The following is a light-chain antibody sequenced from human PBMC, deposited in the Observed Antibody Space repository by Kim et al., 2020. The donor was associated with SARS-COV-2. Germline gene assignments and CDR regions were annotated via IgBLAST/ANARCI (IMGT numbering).Light chain of an antibody. V-gene: IGKV4-1*01. CDR2: WAS. CDR1: QSLLYTLNNLNH. CDR3: HKCLIDPFT. Sequence: DIVMTQSPEYLGVSLGERATINCKSSQSLLYTLNNLNHIAWYQQKPGQSPKLLIYWASTRESGVPDRFSGSGSGTNFTLTISSLQPEDVAVYYCHKCLIDPFTFGPGTKVDIK. J-gene: IGKJ3*01.